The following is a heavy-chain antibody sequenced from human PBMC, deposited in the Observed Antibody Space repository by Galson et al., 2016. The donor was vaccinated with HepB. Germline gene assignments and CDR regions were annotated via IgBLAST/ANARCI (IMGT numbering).Heavy chain of an antibody. Sequence: SLRLSCAASGFTGFTFSSYWMHWVRQAPGKGLVWVSRISLDGSVTIYGDSVKGRFSTSRDNAKNTLFLQMNSLGAEDTAVYYRGASRDGYIDYWGQGALVTISS. V-gene: IGHV3-74*01. CDR2: ISLDGSVT. D-gene: IGHD5-24*01. J-gene: IGHJ4*03. CDR1: GFTGFTFSSYW. CDR3: GASRDGYIDY.